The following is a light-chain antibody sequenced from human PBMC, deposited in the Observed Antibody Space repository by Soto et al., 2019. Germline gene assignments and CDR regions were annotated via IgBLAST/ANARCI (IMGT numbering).Light chain of an antibody. CDR1: SSDVGGYNF. Sequence: QSVLTQPASVSGSPGQSSTISCTGTSSDVGGYNFVSWYQQHPDKAPKLMIYDVTNRPSGVSNRFSGSKSGNTASLTISGLQAEGEADYYCSSYTSISTYVFGTGTKVTVL. CDR3: SSYTSISTYV. CDR2: DVT. J-gene: IGLJ1*01. V-gene: IGLV2-14*01.